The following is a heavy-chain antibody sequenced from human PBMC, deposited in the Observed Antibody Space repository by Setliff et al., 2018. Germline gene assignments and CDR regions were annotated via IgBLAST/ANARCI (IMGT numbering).Heavy chain of an antibody. D-gene: IGHD5-18*01. J-gene: IGHJ4*02. Sequence: SETLSLTCTVSGGSISSSSYYWGWIRQPPGKGLEWIGSIYYSGSIYYNPSLKSRVTISVDTSKNQFSLKVSSVTAADTAVYYCAAIGLDTAMITGVLFDFWGQGTLVTVSS. CDR1: GGSISSSSYY. V-gene: IGHV4-39*07. CDR2: IYYSGSI. CDR3: AAIGLDTAMITGVLFDF.